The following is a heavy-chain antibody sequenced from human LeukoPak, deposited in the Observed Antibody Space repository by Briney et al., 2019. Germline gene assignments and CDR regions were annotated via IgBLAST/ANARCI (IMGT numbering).Heavy chain of an antibody. CDR3: ARVGSSGWYVHPTLDY. CDR2: INPNSGGT. V-gene: IGHV1-2*02. Sequence: ASVKVSCKASGYTFTGYYMHWVRQAPGQGLEWMGWINPNSGGTNYAQKFQGRVTMARDTSISTAYMELSRLRSDDTAVYYCARVGSSGWYVHPTLDYWGQGTLVTVSS. CDR1: GYTFTGYY. J-gene: IGHJ4*02. D-gene: IGHD6-19*01.